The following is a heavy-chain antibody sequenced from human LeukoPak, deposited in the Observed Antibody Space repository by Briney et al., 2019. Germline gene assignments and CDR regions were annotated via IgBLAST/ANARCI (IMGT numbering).Heavy chain of an antibody. CDR3: ARAAEQRDFWSGSSYFFDS. D-gene: IGHD3-3*01. Sequence: LPGGSLRLSCAASGFTFSSYAMHWVRQAPGKGLEWVAVISYDGSNKYYADSVKGRFTISRDNAKNSLYLQMNSLRAEDTAVYYCARAAEQRDFWSGSSYFFDSWGQGTLVTVSS. CDR2: ISYDGSNK. J-gene: IGHJ4*02. V-gene: IGHV3-30-3*01. CDR1: GFTFSSYA.